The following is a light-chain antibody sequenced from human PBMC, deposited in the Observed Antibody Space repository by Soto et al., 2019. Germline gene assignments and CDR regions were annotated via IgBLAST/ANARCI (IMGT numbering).Light chain of an antibody. CDR1: SSDVGGYNY. Sequence: QSALTQPASVSGSPGQSITISCTGRSSDVGGYNYVSWYQQYPGKAPKLMVYDVNHRPSGVSYRFSGSKSGNTASLTIYGLQPEHEADYYCSSYTTSDTYFFGTGTKLTVL. CDR2: DVN. CDR3: SSYTTSDTYF. J-gene: IGLJ1*01. V-gene: IGLV2-14*03.